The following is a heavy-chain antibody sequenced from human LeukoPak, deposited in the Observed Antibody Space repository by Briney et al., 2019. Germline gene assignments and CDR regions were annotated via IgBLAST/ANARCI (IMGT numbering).Heavy chain of an antibody. CDR3: AKHPAYYYDSSGYYYFDY. J-gene: IGHJ4*02. D-gene: IGHD3-22*01. Sequence: GGSLRLSCAASGFTFSSYWMSWVRQAPGKGLEWVSAISGSGGSTYYADSVKGRFTISRDNSKNTLYLQMNSLRAEDTAVYYCAKHPAYYYDSSGYYYFDYWGQGTLVTVSS. CDR2: ISGSGGST. CDR1: GFTFSSYW. V-gene: IGHV3-23*01.